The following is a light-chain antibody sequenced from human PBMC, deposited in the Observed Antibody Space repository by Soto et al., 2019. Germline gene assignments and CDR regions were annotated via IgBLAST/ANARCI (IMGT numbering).Light chain of an antibody. Sequence: QSVLTQPPSASGSPGQSVTISCTGTSSDVGGYNYVSWYQQHPGKAPKLMIYEVTRRPSGVPDRFSGSKSGNTASLTVSGLKHEDEADYYCSSYAGSNNHVFGTGTKVXVL. CDR2: EVT. J-gene: IGLJ1*01. CDR1: SSDVGGYNY. CDR3: SSYAGSNNHV. V-gene: IGLV2-8*01.